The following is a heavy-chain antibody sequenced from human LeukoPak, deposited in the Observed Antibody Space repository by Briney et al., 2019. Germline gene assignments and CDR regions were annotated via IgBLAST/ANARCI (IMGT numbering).Heavy chain of an antibody. D-gene: IGHD6-19*01. CDR2: INSDGSST. J-gene: IGHJ3*02. CDR3: ARDRDSGWFLRLAVGGFDI. V-gene: IGHV3-74*01. CDR1: GFTFSSYW. Sequence: GGSLRLSCEASGFTFSSYWMHWVRQAPGKGLVWVSRINSDGSSTSYADSVKGRFTISRDNAKNTLYLQMNSLRAEDTAVYYCARDRDSGWFLRLAVGGFDIWGQGTMVTVSS.